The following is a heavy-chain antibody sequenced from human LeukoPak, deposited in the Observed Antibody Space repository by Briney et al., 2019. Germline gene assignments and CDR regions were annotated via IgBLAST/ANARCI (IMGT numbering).Heavy chain of an antibody. Sequence: SETLSLTCTVSGGSIRNYYWSWFRQPPGKGLEWIGYIYYTGSITYNPSLESRVTISVDSTKNQFLLKLRSVTATDTALYYCARVPGRAPDYWGQGALVTVSS. CDR1: GGSIRNYY. CDR2: IYYTGSI. J-gene: IGHJ4*02. V-gene: IGHV4-59*01. CDR3: ARVPGRAPDY.